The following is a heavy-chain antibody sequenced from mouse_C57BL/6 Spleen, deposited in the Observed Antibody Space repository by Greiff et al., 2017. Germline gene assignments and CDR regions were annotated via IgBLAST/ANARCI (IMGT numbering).Heavy chain of an antibody. V-gene: IGHV1-64*01. J-gene: IGHJ2*01. CDR3: ARGDAYYSNLFDY. Sequence: VQLQQSGAELVKPGASVKLSCKASGYTFTSYWMHWVKQRPGQGLEWIGMIHPNSGSTNYNEKFKSKATLTVDKSSSTAYMQLSSLTSEDSAVYYCARGDAYYSNLFDYWGQGTTLTVSS. CDR2: IHPNSGST. CDR1: GYTFTSYW. D-gene: IGHD2-5*01.